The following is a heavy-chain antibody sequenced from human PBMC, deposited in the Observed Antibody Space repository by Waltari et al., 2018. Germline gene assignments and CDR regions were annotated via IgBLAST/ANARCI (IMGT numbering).Heavy chain of an antibody. CDR2: INHSGST. Sequence: QVQLQQWGAGLLKPSETLSLTCAVYGGSFSGYYWSWIRQPPGKGREWIGEINHSGSTNYNPSLKSRVTISVDTSKNQFSLKLSSVTAADTAVYYCARGLGYCSGGSCYECGVNEYWGQGTLVTVSS. V-gene: IGHV4-34*01. J-gene: IGHJ4*02. D-gene: IGHD2-15*01. CDR3: ARGLGYCSGGSCYECGVNEY. CDR1: GGSFSGYY.